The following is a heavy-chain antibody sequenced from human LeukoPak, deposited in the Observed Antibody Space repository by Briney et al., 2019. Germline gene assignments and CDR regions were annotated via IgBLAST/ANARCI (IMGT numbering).Heavy chain of an antibody. CDR1: GGSISSSSYY. CDR2: IYYSGNT. D-gene: IGHD3-9*01. V-gene: IGHV4-39*07. Sequence: PSETLSLTCTVSGGSISSSSYYWGWIRQPPGKGLEWIGSIYYSGNTYYNPSLKSRVTISVDTSKNQFSLKLSSVTAADTAVYYCVRDEEGTSLGVRTLRYLAYFDYWGQGTLVTVS. J-gene: IGHJ4*02. CDR3: VRDEEGTSLGVRTLRYLAYFDY.